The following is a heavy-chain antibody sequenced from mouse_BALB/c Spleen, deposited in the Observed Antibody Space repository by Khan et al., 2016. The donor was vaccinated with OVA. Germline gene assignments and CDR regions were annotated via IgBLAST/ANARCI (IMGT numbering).Heavy chain of an antibody. CDR1: GFTFSSYS. J-gene: IGHJ3*01. CDR3: ASHLTGSFAF. V-gene: IGHV5-6*01. Sequence: EVKLMESGGDLVKPGGSLKLSCAASGFTFSSYSLSWVRQIPDKRLEWVATMSSGGDYTYYPDGVKGRFTISRDNAKNTLYLQMSSLKSEDTAMYYCASHLTGSFAFWGQGTLVTVSA. D-gene: IGHD4-1*01. CDR2: MSSGGDYT.